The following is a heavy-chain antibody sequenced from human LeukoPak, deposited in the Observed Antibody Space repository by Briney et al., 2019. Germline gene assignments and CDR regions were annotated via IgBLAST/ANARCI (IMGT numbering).Heavy chain of an antibody. J-gene: IGHJ3*02. V-gene: IGHV4-34*01. CDR3: ARANYYDSSGYSRGAFDI. D-gene: IGHD3-22*01. CDR1: GGSFNGYF. CDR2: INHRGST. Sequence: SETLSLTCAVYGGSFNGYFWSWIRQPPGKGLEWIGEINHRGSTNYNPSLKSRVTISVDTSKNQFSLKLSSVTAADTAVYYCARANYYDSSGYSRGAFDIWGQGTMVTVSS.